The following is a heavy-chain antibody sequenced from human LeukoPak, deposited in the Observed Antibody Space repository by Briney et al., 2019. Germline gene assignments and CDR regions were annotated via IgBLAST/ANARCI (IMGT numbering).Heavy chain of an antibody. D-gene: IGHD3-9*01. V-gene: IGHV4-39*07. CDR1: GGSISSSSYY. CDR3: ARGSRGAHYDILTGYYWDGFDY. CDR2: IYYSGST. Sequence: PSETLSLTCTVSGGSISSSSYYWGWIRQPPGKGLEWIGSIYYSGSTYYNPSLKSRVTISVDTSKNQFSLKLSSVTAADTAVYYCARGSRGAHYDILTGYYWDGFDYWGQGTLVTVSS. J-gene: IGHJ4*02.